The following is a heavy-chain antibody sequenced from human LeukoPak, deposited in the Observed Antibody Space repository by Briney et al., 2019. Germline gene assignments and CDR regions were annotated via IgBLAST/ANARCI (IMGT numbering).Heavy chain of an antibody. J-gene: IGHJ4*02. CDR2: INSDSNYI. D-gene: IGHD6-19*01. CDR1: GFSYSSWS. CDR3: VRAPPGTGWLIDH. V-gene: IGHV3-21*01. Sequence: GGSLRLSCAASGFSYSSWSMNWVRQAPGKGLEWASAINSDSNYIYYADSVKGRFTISRENAKSSLYLQMNSLRVGDTAVYYCVRAPPGTGWLIDHWGQGTPVAVSS.